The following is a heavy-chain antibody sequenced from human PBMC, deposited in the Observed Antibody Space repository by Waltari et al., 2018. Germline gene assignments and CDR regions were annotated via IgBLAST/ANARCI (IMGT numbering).Heavy chain of an antibody. Sequence: QVQLQESGQGLVKPSGTLSLTCDVSGDSLSGNYWWSWVRQSPEKGLEWIGQVHHRGKTHYNPSLQSRVTISVDKPKNQFSLNLNSVTGADTAVYYCAGDRAIGLFFDYWGRGTLVTVSS. CDR3: AGDRAIGLFFDY. CDR1: GDSLSGNYW. V-gene: IGHV4-4*02. CDR2: VHHRGKT. J-gene: IGHJ4*02. D-gene: IGHD2-2*01.